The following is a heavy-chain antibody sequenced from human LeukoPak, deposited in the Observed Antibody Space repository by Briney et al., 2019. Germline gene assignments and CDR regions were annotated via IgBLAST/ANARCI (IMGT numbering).Heavy chain of an antibody. V-gene: IGHV5-51*01. CDR3: ARVAKYSGYDLYYFDY. CDR2: IYPGDSDT. Sequence: GESLQISCKGSGYSFTSYWIGWVRQMPGKGLEWMGIIYPGDSDTRYSPSFQGQVTISADKSISTAYLQWSSLKASDTAMYYCARVAKYSGYDLYYFDYWGQGTLVTVSS. CDR1: GYSFTSYW. J-gene: IGHJ4*02. D-gene: IGHD5-12*01.